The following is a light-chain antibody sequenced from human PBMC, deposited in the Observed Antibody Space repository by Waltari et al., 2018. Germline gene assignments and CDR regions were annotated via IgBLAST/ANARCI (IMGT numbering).Light chain of an antibody. V-gene: IGKV1-6*01. CDR2: GAS. Sequence: AIHMPPSPSSLSVSVGERITLTCRASQDIRRDLGWYQQRPGQAPKLLIYGASKLQSGVPSRFSGSGSGTDFTLTISSLQPEDSATYYCLQDYMYPRAFGRGTRVEI. J-gene: IGKJ4*02. CDR1: QDIRRD. CDR3: LQDYMYPRA.